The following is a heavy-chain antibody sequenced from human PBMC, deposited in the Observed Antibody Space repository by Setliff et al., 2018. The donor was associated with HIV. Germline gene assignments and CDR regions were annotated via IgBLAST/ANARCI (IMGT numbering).Heavy chain of an antibody. CDR2: IYHSGST. Sequence: PSETLSLTCAVSNYSISSAYYWGWIRHPPGKGLEWIGSIYHSGSTYYNPSLKSRVTISVDTSNNQFSLKLSSVTAADTAVYYCARRPAGAVAGGYGMDVWGQGTTVTVSS. V-gene: IGHV4-38-2*01. CDR3: ARRPAGAVAGGYGMDV. CDR1: NYSISSAYY. J-gene: IGHJ6*02. D-gene: IGHD6-19*01.